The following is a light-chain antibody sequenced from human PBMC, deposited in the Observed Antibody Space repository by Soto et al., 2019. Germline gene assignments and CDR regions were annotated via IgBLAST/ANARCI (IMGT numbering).Light chain of an antibody. CDR1: QSVGSSY. CDR3: HQYGDSPQT. CDR2: GAS. J-gene: IGKJ1*01. V-gene: IGKV3-20*01. Sequence: EIVLTQTPGTLSLSPGEGATLSCRASQSVGSSYLAWYQQRPGQAPRLLITGASNRATGVADRFSGSGSGTDFTLTISRLEHEDFAVYYCHQYGDSPQTFGQGTKVEI.